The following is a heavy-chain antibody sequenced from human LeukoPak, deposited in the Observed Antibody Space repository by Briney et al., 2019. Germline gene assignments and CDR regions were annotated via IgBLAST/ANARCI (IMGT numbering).Heavy chain of an antibody. Sequence: PGASLRLSCAASGFTFSSYSMNWVRQAPGKGLEWVSYISSSSSTIYYADSVKGRFTISRDNAKNSLYLQMNSLRAEDTAVYYCAGGEYYFWSGYLDAFDIWGQGTMLTVSS. J-gene: IGHJ3*02. CDR2: ISSSSSTI. CDR3: AGGEYYFWSGYLDAFDI. V-gene: IGHV3-48*01. D-gene: IGHD3-3*01. CDR1: GFTFSSYS.